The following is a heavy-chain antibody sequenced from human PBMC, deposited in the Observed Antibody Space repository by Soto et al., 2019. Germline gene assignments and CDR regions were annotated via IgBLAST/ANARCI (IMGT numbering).Heavy chain of an antibody. CDR3: AAAPFNYGTSGYSNWFDP. D-gene: IGHD3-22*01. V-gene: IGHV1-58*01. CDR2: IVVGSGNT. CDR1: GVTFTSSA. Sequence: GASVKVSCTASGVTFTSSAVQWVRQARGQRLEWIGWIVVGSGNTNYAQKFQERVTITRDMSTSTAYMELRSLRSEDTAVYYCAAAPFNYGTSGYSNWFDPWGQGTLVTVSS. J-gene: IGHJ5*02.